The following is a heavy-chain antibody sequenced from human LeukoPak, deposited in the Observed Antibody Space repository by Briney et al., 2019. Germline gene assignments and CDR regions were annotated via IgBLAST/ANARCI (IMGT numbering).Heavy chain of an antibody. D-gene: IGHD6-19*01. V-gene: IGHV3-30*02. J-gene: IGHJ4*02. CDR2: IRYDGSDK. Sequence: GGSLRLSCAASGFTLSSYGMHWVRQAPGKGLEWVAFIRYDGSDKYYADSVKGRFTISRDNSKNTLYLQMNSLRAEDTAVYYCATEPNQGYSSWDHWGQGTLVTVSS. CDR3: ATEPNQGYSSWDH. CDR1: GFTLSSYG.